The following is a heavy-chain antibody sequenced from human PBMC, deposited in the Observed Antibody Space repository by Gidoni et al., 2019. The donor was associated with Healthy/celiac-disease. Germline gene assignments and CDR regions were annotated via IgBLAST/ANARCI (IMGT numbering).Heavy chain of an antibody. CDR2: IWYDGSNK. D-gene: IGHD3-3*02. Sequence: QVQLVESGGGVVQPGRSLRLSCAASGFTFSSYGRHWVRQAPGKGLEWVAVIWYDGSNKYYADSVKGRFTISRDNSKNTLYLQMNSLRAEDTAVYYCARGGLGFLEWLFDYWGQGTLVTVSS. V-gene: IGHV3-33*01. J-gene: IGHJ4*02. CDR1: GFTFSSYG. CDR3: ARGGLGFLEWLFDY.